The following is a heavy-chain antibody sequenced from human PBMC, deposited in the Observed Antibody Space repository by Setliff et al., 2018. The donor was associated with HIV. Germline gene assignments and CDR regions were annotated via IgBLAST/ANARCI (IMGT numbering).Heavy chain of an antibody. J-gene: IGHJ6*03. CDR2: MNQDGSTK. D-gene: IGHD3-10*01. CDR1: GFLFGNSW. CDR3: AREGGSERMPFFYYYMDV. Sequence: GESLKISCVASGFLFGNSWMVWVRHTPGTGLEWVAVMNQDGSTKNYVDSAKGRFTISRDNAKNSLYLQMDSLRDDDTAVYYCAREGGSERMPFFYYYMDVWGKGTTVTVSS. V-gene: IGHV3-7*03.